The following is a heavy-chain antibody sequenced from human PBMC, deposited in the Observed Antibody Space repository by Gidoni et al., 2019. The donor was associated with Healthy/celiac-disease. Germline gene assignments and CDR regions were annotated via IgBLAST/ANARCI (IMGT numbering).Heavy chain of an antibody. CDR1: GGSISRGSYY. D-gene: IGHD6-19*01. Sequence: QVQLQESGPGLVKPSQTLSLTCTVSGGSISRGSYYWSWIRQPAGKGLEWIGRIYTSGSTNYNPSLKSRVTISVDTSKNQFSLKLSSVTAADTAVYYCARAHRYSSGWTDDAFDIWGQGTMVTVSS. V-gene: IGHV4-61*02. J-gene: IGHJ3*02. CDR2: IYTSGST. CDR3: ARAHRYSSGWTDDAFDI.